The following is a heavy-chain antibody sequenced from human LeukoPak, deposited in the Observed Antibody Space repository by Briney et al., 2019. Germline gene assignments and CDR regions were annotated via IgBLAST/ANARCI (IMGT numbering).Heavy chain of an antibody. J-gene: IGHJ4*02. Sequence: PSGTLSLTCAVYGGSFSGYYWSWIRQPPGKGLEWIGEINHSGSTNYNPSLKSRVTISVDTSKNQFSLKLSSVTAADTAVYYCARGGVTGTTAPFDYWGQGTLVTVSS. CDR2: INHSGST. CDR3: ARGGVTGTTAPFDY. D-gene: IGHD1-20*01. CDR1: GGSFSGYY. V-gene: IGHV4-34*01.